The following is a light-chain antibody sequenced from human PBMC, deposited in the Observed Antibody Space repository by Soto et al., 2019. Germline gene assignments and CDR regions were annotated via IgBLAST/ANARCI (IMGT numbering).Light chain of an antibody. CDR1: QSVSSN. V-gene: IGKV3-15*01. CDR3: QQYNNWPPWT. CDR2: GAS. J-gene: IGKJ1*01. Sequence: EVVMTXSPATLSVSXXXXATLSCRASQSVSSNLAWYQQKPGQAPRLLIYGASTRATGIPARFSGSGSGTEFTLTISSLQSEDFAVYYCQQYNNWPPWTFGQGTKVEIK.